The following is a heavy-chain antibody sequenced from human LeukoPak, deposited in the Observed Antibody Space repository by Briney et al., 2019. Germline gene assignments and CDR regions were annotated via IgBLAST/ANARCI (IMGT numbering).Heavy chain of an antibody. D-gene: IGHD3-16*01. CDR1: GGSISSYY. CDR3: ARVGDEVAYTRGYLDY. V-gene: IGHV4-59*01. CDR2: IHYSGAT. J-gene: IGHJ4*02. Sequence: PSETLSLTCTVSGGSISSYYWSWIRQPPEKGLEWIGYIHYSGATHYNPSLRSRVTISVDTSKNQFSLKLSSVTAADTAVYYCARVGDEVAYTRGYLDYWGQGTLVTVSS.